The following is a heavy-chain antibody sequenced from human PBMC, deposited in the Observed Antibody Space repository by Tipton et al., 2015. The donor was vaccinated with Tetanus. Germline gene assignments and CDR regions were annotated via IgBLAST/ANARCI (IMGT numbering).Heavy chain of an antibody. CDR1: GFALTSFA. CDR3: VRDAPWVGPTRY. V-gene: IGHV3-23*01. CDR2: MSGSGGSI. Sequence: SLRLSCATSGFALTSFAMSWVRQAPGKGLEWVSAMSGSGGSIYYADSVKGRFTISRGISNNSLFMDLSSLRADDTAIYYCVRDAPWVGPTRYWGQGTLVTVSS. J-gene: IGHJ4*02. D-gene: IGHD1-26*01.